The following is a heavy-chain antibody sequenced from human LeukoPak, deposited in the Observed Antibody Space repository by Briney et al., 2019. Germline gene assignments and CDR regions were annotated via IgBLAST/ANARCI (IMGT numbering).Heavy chain of an antibody. V-gene: IGHV4-34*01. Sequence: MPSETLSLTCAVYGGSFSGYYWSWIRQPPGKGLEWIGEINHSGSTNYNPSLKSRVTISVDTSKNQFSLRLSSVTAADTAVYYCARVTGYMIEDYFDYWGQGTLVTVSS. D-gene: IGHD3-22*01. CDR2: INHSGST. J-gene: IGHJ4*02. CDR3: ARVTGYMIEDYFDY. CDR1: GGSFSGYY.